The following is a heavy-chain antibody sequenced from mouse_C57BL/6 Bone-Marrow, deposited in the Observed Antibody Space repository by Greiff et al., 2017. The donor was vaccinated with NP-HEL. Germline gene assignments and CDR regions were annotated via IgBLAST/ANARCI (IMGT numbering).Heavy chain of an antibody. D-gene: IGHD3-1*01. CDR2: IYPRSGNT. Sequence: VQLQQSGAELARPGASVKLSCKASGYTFTSYGISWVKQRTGQGLEWIGEIYPRSGNTYYNEKFKGKATLTADKSYSTAYMELRSLTSEDSAVYFCARDRAFFAYWGQGTLVTVSA. V-gene: IGHV1-81*01. CDR3: ARDRAFFAY. CDR1: GYTFTSYG. J-gene: IGHJ3*01.